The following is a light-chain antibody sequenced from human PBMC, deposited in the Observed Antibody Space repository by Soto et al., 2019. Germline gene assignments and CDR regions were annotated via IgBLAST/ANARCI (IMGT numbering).Light chain of an antibody. V-gene: IGKV3-15*01. CDR2: DAS. CDR3: QQYSSWSPIT. CDR1: QSVSSN. J-gene: IGKJ5*01. Sequence: EIVMTQSPATLSVSPGERATLSCRASQSVSSNLAWYQQKPGQAPRLLMYDASTRATGIPARFSGSGSGTEFTLTISSLQSEDFAVYYCQQYSSWSPITFGQGTRLEIK.